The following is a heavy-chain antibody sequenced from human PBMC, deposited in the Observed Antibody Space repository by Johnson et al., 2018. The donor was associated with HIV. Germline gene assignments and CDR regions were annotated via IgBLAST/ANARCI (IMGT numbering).Heavy chain of an antibody. CDR1: GFTVSSNY. CDR2: FYSGGST. V-gene: IGHV3-66*03. Sequence: VQLVESGGGLIQPGGSLRLSCVASGFTVSSNYMSWVRQAPGKGLEWVSVFYSGGSTYYADSVKGRFTISRDNSKNTLYLQMNSLRAEDTAVYYCARDYREANAFDIWGQGTMVTVSS. J-gene: IGHJ3*02. D-gene: IGHD1-26*01. CDR3: ARDYREANAFDI.